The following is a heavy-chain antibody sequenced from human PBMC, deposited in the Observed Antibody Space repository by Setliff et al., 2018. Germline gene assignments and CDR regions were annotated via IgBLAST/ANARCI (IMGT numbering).Heavy chain of an antibody. Sequence: PSETLSLTCTVSGYSISSGYYWGWIRQPPGKGLEWIGSIYHSGSTYYNPSLKSRVTISVDTSKNQFSLQLNSVTPEDTAVYYCARGPGYSSGWLFASPAFDYWGQGTLVTVSS. CDR2: IYHSGST. V-gene: IGHV4-38-2*02. J-gene: IGHJ4*02. CDR1: GYSISSGYY. D-gene: IGHD6-19*01. CDR3: ARGPGYSSGWLFASPAFDY.